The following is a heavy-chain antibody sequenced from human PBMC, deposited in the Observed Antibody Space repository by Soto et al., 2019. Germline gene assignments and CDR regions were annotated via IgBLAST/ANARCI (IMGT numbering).Heavy chain of an antibody. J-gene: IGHJ4*02. Sequence: QVQLQESGPGLVKPSETLSLTCTVSGGSISSYYWSWIRQPPGKGLEWIGYIYYSGSTNYNPSLKSRVTISVDTPKHHFSLKLSSVTPADTAVHYCARGGSGSYYGVWGQGTLVTVSS. CDR1: GGSISSYY. CDR3: ARGGSGSYYGV. D-gene: IGHD1-26*01. CDR2: IYYSGST. V-gene: IGHV4-59*01.